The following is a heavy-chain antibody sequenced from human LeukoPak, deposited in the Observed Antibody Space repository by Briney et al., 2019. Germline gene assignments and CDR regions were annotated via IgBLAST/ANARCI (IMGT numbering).Heavy chain of an antibody. J-gene: IGHJ6*02. V-gene: IGHV3-23*01. Sequence: RGSLRLSCAASGFTFSSYAMSWVRQAPGKGLEWVSAISGSGGSTYYADSVKGRFTISRDNSKNTLYLQMNSLRAEDTAVYYCAKDSAIGYCSGGSCYTSYGMDVWGQGTTVTVSS. CDR3: AKDSAIGYCSGGSCYTSYGMDV. CDR2: ISGSGGST. D-gene: IGHD2-15*01. CDR1: GFTFSSYA.